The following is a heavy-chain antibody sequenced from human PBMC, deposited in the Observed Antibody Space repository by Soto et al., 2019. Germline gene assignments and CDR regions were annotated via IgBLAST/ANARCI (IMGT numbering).Heavy chain of an antibody. CDR3: ARGGTAMVGLSWFDP. J-gene: IGHJ5*02. CDR2: IYYSGST. D-gene: IGHD5-18*01. Sequence: SETLSLTCTVSGGSISSGDYYWSWIRQPPGKGLEWIGYIYYSGSTYYNPSLKSRVTISVDTSKNQFSLKLSSVTAADTAVYHCARGGTAMVGLSWFDPWGQGNLVTVSS. V-gene: IGHV4-30-4*01. CDR1: GGSISSGDYY.